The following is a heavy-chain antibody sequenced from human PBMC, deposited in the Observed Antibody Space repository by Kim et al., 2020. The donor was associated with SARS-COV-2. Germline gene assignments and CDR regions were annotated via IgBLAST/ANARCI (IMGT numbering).Heavy chain of an antibody. D-gene: IGHD1-26*01. CDR1: GYTFTDYF. CDR3: ARASGSTPLDF. V-gene: IGHV1-2*06. Sequence: ASVKVSCKASGYTFTDYFIHWVRQAPGQGLDWMGRINPISGITDSAQNFRGRVTMTRDTSITTAYMEVTSLTSDDTAIYFCARASGSTPLDFWGLGTLVT. CDR2: INPISGIT. J-gene: IGHJ4*02.